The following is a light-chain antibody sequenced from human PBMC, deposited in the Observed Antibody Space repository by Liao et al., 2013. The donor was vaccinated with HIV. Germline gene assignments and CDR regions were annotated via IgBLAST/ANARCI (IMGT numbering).Light chain of an antibody. CDR3: QVWDRFSTFV. CDR1: KVGDRN. J-gene: IGLJ1*01. Sequence: SHELTQPPSVSVAPGQTAIISCSGDKVGDRNVCWYQVKPGQSPEVVIYQNYQRRAGIPERFSGSNSGNVATLTIKGTQYMDEADYYCQVWDRFSTFVFGTGTKVNVL. V-gene: IGLV3-1*01. CDR2: QNY.